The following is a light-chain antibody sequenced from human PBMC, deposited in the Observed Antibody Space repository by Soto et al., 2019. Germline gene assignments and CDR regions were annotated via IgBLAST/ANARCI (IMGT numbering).Light chain of an antibody. V-gene: IGKV3-20*01. CDR1: QSVSSSY. CDR3: QHFGGSLPVT. J-gene: IGKJ5*01. Sequence: EIVLTQSPGTLSLSPGERATLSCRASQSVSSSYLAWYQQKSGQAPRLLIYGASNRATGIPDRFSGSGSGTDFTLTISRLEPEDFAVYYCQHFGGSLPVTFGQGTRLEIK. CDR2: GAS.